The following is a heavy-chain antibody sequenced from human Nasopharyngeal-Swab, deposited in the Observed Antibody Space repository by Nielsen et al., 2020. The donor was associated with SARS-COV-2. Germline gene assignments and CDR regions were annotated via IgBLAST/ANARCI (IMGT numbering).Heavy chain of an antibody. CDR2: FDNVDGET. Sequence: ASVKVSCKVSGYSLAEFELSMHWVRQAPGKGLEWMGSFDNVDGETIYAQKFQGRVTMTEDTSTDTAYMELSSLRSEDTAVYYCATGPAAGNPTWWFDPWGQGTLVTVSS. J-gene: IGHJ5*02. CDR3: ATGPAAGNPTWWFDP. CDR1: GYSLAEFELS. V-gene: IGHV1-24*01. D-gene: IGHD6-13*01.